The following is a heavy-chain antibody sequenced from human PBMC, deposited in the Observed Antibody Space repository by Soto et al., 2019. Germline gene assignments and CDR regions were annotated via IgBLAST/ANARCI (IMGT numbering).Heavy chain of an antibody. CDR1: GFTFSNYG. CDR3: ARDRAYCGGDCPYYYGLDV. V-gene: IGHV3-33*01. J-gene: IGHJ6*02. D-gene: IGHD2-21*02. CDR2: IWYNGNNK. Sequence: AGGSLRLSCAASGFTFSNYGMHWVRQAPGKGLEWVAVIWYNGNNKYNADSVNGRFTVSRDNSKNTLHLQMNSLRVEDTAVYYCARDRAYCGGDCPYYYGLDVWGQGTTVTVSS.